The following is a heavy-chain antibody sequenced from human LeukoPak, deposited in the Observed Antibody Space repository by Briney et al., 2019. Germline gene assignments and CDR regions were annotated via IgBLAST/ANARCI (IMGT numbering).Heavy chain of an antibody. CDR1: GGSISSYY. Sequence: SETLSLTCTVSGGSISSYYWSWIRQPPGRGLEWIGYIYYSGSTNYNPSLKSRVTISVDTSKNQFSLKLSSVTAADTAVYYCARDRLGYMDVWGKGTTVTISS. V-gene: IGHV4-59*01. CDR3: ARDRLGYMDV. D-gene: IGHD3-16*01. CDR2: IYYSGST. J-gene: IGHJ6*03.